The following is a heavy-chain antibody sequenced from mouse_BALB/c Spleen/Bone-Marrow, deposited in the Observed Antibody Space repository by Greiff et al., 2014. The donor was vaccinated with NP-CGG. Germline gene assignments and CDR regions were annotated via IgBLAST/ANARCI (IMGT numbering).Heavy chain of an antibody. CDR2: ILPGSGCT. Sequence: VQLQQSGAELMKPGASVKISCKATGYTFSSYWIVWVKQRPGHGLEWIGEILPGSGCTNYNEKFKGKATFTADTSSNTAYMQHSSLTSEDAAVYYYASRVGRDYAMDYWGRGTSVTVSS. V-gene: IGHV1-9*01. D-gene: IGHD4-1*01. J-gene: IGHJ4*01. CDR3: ASRVGRDYAMDY. CDR1: GYTFSSYW.